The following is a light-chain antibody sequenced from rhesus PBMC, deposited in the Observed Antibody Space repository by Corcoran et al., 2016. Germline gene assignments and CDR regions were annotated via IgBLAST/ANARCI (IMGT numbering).Light chain of an antibody. CDR3: MQDIQLPYS. CDR1: QSLQHCNGYTY. CDR2: LGS. V-gene: IGKV2-91*01. Sequence: DIVMTQTPLLPPVNPGEPGSIPCRVSQSLQHCNGYTYLFWYGQKPGQSPLLLIYLGSHRAAGVPDMVRGSGSGTDFTLKLSRVEAEDFVVYYCMQDIQLPYSFGQGTKVEIK. J-gene: IGKJ2*01.